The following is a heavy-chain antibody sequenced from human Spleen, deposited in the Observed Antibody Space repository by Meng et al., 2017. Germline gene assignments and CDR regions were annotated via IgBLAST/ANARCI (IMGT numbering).Heavy chain of an antibody. CDR1: GYSITSDHF. Sequence: SETLSLTCSVSGYSITSDHFWGWFRQPPGKGLDWIGSIYHSGSTYYNPSLKGRVTISVDTSKNHFSLKLSSVTAADTAVYYCARAWPYYDRSGMRIRLFDYWGQGTLVTVSS. J-gene: IGHJ4*02. CDR2: IYHSGST. V-gene: IGHV4-38-2*02. D-gene: IGHD3-22*01. CDR3: ARAWPYYDRSGMRIRLFDY.